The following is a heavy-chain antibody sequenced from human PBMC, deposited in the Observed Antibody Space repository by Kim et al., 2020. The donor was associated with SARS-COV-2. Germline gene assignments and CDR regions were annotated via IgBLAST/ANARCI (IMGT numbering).Heavy chain of an antibody. D-gene: IGHD3-22*01. CDR3: AKPVVVITDPLRY. Sequence: GGSLRLSCAASGFTFSSHDMHWVRQAPGKGLEWVAVISYDGSNKYYADSVKGRFTISRDNSKNTLYLQMNSLRAEDTAVYYCAKPVVVITDPLRYWGQGTLVTVSS. V-gene: IGHV3-30*18. CDR2: ISYDGSNK. CDR1: GFTFSSHD. J-gene: IGHJ4*02.